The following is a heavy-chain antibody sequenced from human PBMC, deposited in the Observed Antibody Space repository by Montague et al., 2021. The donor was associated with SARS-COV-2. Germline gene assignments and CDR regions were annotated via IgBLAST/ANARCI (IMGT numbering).Heavy chain of an antibody. CDR1: GGSISSSSHY. D-gene: IGHD2/OR15-2a*01. CDR2: IYYSGTT. J-gene: IGHJ4*02. V-gene: IGHV4-39*01. CDR3: ARAQMAVTEYYPDY. Sequence: SETLSLTCSVFGGSISSSSHYWAWIRQPPGRRLEWIGTIYYSGTTLYHPSLKSRITMSVDTSDNQFSLQLNSVSATDTAIYYCARAQMAVTEYYPDYWGQGILVTVSS.